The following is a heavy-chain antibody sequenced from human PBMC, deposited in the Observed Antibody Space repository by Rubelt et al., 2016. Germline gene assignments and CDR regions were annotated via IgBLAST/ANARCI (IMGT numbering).Heavy chain of an antibody. CDR3: ARHSSSLEGYYGMDV. CDR1: GGSISSDNYY. V-gene: IGHV4-39*01. D-gene: IGHD6-6*01. CDR2: IYYSGST. J-gene: IGHJ6*02. Sequence: QVQLQESGPGLVKPSETLSLTCTVSGGSISSDNYYCGWIRQPPGKGLEWIGSIYYSGSTYYNPSLNSRVIISVAPPKNQLSLKRRSGTAADTAVYYCARHSSSLEGYYGMDVWGQGTTVTVSS.